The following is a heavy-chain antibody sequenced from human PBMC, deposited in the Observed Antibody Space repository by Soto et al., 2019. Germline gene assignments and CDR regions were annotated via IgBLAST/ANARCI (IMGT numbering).Heavy chain of an antibody. V-gene: IGHV4-61*01. CDR1: GGSVSSRSHF. J-gene: IGHJ5*02. CDR2: IYYTGNT. Sequence: QVQLQESGPGVVKPSDTLSVTCTLSGGSVSSRSHFWSWIRQPPGGGLQWIGYIYYTGNTNYSPFLKSRATLSVDTSRNQFSLRLTSVTAADTAIYYCARYDAESGSNKLDPWGQGTLVTVSS. CDR3: ARYDAESGSNKLDP. D-gene: IGHD5-12*01.